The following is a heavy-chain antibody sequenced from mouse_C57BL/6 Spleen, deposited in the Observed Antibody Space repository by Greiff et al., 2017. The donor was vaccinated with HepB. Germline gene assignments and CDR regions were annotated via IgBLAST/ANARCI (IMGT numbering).Heavy chain of an antibody. J-gene: IGHJ3*01. Sequence: EVQLVESGAELVRPGASVKLSCTASGFNIKDDYMHWVKQRPEQGLEWIGWIDPENGDTEYASKFQGKATITADTSSNTAYLQLSSLTSEDTAVYYCTTEGYSNLFAYWGQGTLVTVSA. CDR1: GFNIKDDY. CDR3: TTEGYSNLFAY. V-gene: IGHV14-4*01. CDR2: IDPENGDT. D-gene: IGHD2-5*01.